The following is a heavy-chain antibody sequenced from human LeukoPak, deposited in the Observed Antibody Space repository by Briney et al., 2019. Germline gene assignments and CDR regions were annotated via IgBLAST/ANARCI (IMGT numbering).Heavy chain of an antibody. CDR1: GFTFSSYA. CDR2: ISGSGGST. Sequence: GGSLRLSCAASGFTFSSYAMSWVRQAPGKGLEWVSAISGSGGSTYCADSVKGRFTISRDNSKNTLYLQMNSLRAEDTAVYYCAKDRVVEWIVEATCPDYWGQGTLVTVSS. CDR3: AKDRVVEWIVEATCPDY. D-gene: IGHD1-26*01. J-gene: IGHJ4*02. V-gene: IGHV3-23*01.